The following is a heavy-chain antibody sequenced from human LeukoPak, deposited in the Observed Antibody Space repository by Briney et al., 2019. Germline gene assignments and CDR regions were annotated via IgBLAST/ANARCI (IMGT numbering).Heavy chain of an antibody. CDR1: GGSISSSSYY. D-gene: IGHD3-9*01. V-gene: IGHV4-39*02. CDR3: AREESDWFRDFDY. CDR2: IYYSGST. Sequence: PSETLSLTCTVSGGSISSSSYYWGWIRQPPGKGLEWIGSIYYSGSTYYNPSLKSRVTISVDTSKNQFSLKLSSVTAADTAVYYCAREESDWFRDFDYWGQGTLVTVSS. J-gene: IGHJ4*02.